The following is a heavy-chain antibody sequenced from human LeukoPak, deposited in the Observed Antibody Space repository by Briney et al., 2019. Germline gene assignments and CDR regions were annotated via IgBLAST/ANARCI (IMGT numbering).Heavy chain of an antibody. V-gene: IGHV3-23*01. CDR1: GFTFSSYA. CDR2: LGTNVDRT. CDR3: VKDLARYYDTSGYEYFDY. D-gene: IGHD3-22*01. J-gene: IGHJ4*02. Sequence: PGGSLRHSCVASGFTFSSYAMSWVRQAPGKGLEWGSILGTNVDRTFYADFVKGRFTISRDNSKNTLYLQMNSLRVEDTAVYYCVKDLARYYDTSGYEYFDYWGQGTLVSVSS.